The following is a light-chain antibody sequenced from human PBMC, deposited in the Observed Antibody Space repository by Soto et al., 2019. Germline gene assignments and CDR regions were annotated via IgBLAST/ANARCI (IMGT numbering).Light chain of an antibody. Sequence: EIVLTQSPATLSLSPGERATLSCRASQSVSSYLAWYQQKPGQAPRLLIYDASNRATGIPARFSGSGSGTDFTLAISSLEPEDFAVYYCQRRSNWPLTFGPGTKLEIK. CDR3: QRRSNWPLT. CDR1: QSVSSY. CDR2: DAS. J-gene: IGKJ2*01. V-gene: IGKV3-11*01.